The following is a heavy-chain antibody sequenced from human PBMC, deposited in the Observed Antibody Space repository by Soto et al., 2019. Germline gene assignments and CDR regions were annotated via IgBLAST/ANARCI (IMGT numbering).Heavy chain of an antibody. V-gene: IGHV4-59*01. J-gene: IGHJ4*02. CDR3: ARVSGGNLVY. CDR1: GGPISSYY. D-gene: IGHD3-16*01. CDR2: IYYSGST. Sequence: QVQLQESGPGLVKPSETLSLTCTVSGGPISSYYWSWIRQPPGKGLEWIGYIYYSGSTNYNPSLKSRVTISVDTSKNQFSLKLSSVTAADTAVYYCARVSGGNLVYWGQGALVTVSS.